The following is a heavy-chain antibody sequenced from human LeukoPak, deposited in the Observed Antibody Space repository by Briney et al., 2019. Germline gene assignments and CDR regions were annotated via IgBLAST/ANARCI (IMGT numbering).Heavy chain of an antibody. CDR1: GYSFTDYW. Sequence: GESLKISCKGSGYSFTDYWIGWVRQMPGKGLEWMGIIYPGDPDTIYSPSFQGQVTISADRSISTAYLQWSSLEASDTAMYYCARQGTYYYGSGSYNWFDPWGQGTLVTVSS. CDR2: IYPGDPDT. D-gene: IGHD3-10*01. V-gene: IGHV5-51*01. J-gene: IGHJ5*02. CDR3: ARQGTYYYGSGSYNWFDP.